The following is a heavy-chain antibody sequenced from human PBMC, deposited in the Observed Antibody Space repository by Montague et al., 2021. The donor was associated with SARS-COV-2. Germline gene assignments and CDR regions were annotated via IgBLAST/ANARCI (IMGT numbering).Heavy chain of an antibody. J-gene: IGHJ4*02. CDR1: GFSLSTSGMC. CDR2: IDWDDDK. CDR3: ARSSVDRGVSRDY. Sequence: PGLVKPTQTLTLTCTFSGFSLSTSGMCVSWIRQPPGKALEWLARIDWDDDKHYSTSLKTRLTISKDTPKNQVVLTMTNMDPVDTATYYCARSSVDRGVSRDYWGQGTLVTVSS. V-gene: IGHV2-70*11. D-gene: IGHD3-10*01.